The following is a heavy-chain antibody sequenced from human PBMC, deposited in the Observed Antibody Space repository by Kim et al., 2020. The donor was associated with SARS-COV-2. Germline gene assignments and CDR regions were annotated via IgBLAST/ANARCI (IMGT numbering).Heavy chain of an antibody. J-gene: IGHJ4*02. CDR2: INPHDGRT. CDR1: GYGFTTHY. CDR3: ARDGYGEYLPLDF. V-gene: IGHV1-46*01. Sequence: ASVKVSCKASGYGFTTHYMHWVRQAPGQGLEWMAIINPHDGRTSYAQKFQGRVSLTSDTSTSTAYLELTSLRSDDTAVYYCARDGYGEYLPLDFWGQGAL. D-gene: IGHD2-2*03.